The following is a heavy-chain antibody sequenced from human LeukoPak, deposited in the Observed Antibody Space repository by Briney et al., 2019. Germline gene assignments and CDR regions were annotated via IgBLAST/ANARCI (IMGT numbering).Heavy chain of an antibody. CDR3: ARARRRDYAPFDY. CDR1: GGSISSGGYY. D-gene: IGHD4-17*01. J-gene: IGHJ4*02. V-gene: IGHV4-31*03. CDR2: IYYSGST. Sequence: PSQTLSLTCTVSGGSISSGGYYWSWIRQHPGKGLEWIGYIYYSGSTYYNPSLKSRVTISVDTSKNQFSLKLSSVTAADTAVYYCARARRRDYAPFDYWGQGTLVTVSS.